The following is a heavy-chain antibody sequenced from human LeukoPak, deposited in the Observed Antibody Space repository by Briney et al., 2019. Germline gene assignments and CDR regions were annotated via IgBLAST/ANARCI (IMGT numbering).Heavy chain of an antibody. CDR1: GFTLSNYW. CDR2: INADGSST. CDR3: TRMVTTLRD. Sequence: GGSLRLSCAVSGFTLSNYWLHWVRQAPGQGLVWASRINADGSSTISADSVKGRFTISRDNAKNTLYLQMNSLRVEDTAVYYCTRMVTTLRDWGQGTLVTVSS. V-gene: IGHV3-74*01. J-gene: IGHJ4*02. D-gene: IGHD4-17*01.